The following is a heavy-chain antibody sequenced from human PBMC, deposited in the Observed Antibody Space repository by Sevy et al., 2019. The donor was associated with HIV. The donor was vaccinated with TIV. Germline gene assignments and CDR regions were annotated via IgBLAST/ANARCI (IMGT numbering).Heavy chain of an antibody. CDR1: GFTFNMYG. Sequence: GGSLRLSCAASGFTFNMYGMHWVRQAPGKGLEWVGQIWYDGSIKKYADSVKGRFTISRDNSKSTLYLQMNSLRGEDTALYFCASEHNWDYAFDIWGQGTMVTVSS. CDR2: IWYDGSIK. D-gene: IGHD1-1*01. CDR3: ASEHNWDYAFDI. J-gene: IGHJ3*02. V-gene: IGHV3-33*08.